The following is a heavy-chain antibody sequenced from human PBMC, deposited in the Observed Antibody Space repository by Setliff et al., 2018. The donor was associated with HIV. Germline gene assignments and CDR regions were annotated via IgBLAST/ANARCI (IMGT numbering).Heavy chain of an antibody. V-gene: IGHV1-46*01. CDR2: VNPSGGST. CDR1: GNTFSSYG. J-gene: IGHJ4*02. Sequence: ASVKVSCKASGNTFSSYGITWVRQAPGEGLEWMGIVNPSGGSTNYAQKFQGRVTMTRDTSTSTVYMELSSLRSEDTAVYYCARELGYSSSSGPFDYWGQGTLVTVSS. CDR3: ARELGYSSSSGPFDY. D-gene: IGHD6-6*01.